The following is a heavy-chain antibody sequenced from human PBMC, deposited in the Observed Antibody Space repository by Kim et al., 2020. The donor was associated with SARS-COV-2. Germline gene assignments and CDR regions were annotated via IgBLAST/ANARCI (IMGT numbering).Heavy chain of an antibody. D-gene: IGHD3-9*01. Sequence: GGSLRLSCAASGFTFSSYWMSWVRQAPGKGLEWVANIKQDGSEKYYVDSVKGRFTISRDNAKNSLYLQMNSLRAEDTAVYYCASRYYDILGEGDYWGQGTLVTVSS. V-gene: IGHV3-7*01. J-gene: IGHJ4*02. CDR3: ASRYYDILGEGDY. CDR1: GFTFSSYW. CDR2: IKQDGSEK.